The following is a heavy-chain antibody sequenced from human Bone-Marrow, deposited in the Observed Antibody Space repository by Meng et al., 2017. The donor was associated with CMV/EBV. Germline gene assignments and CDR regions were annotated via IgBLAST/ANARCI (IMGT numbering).Heavy chain of an antibody. Sequence: GESLKISCAASGFSFSNYGMHWVRQAPGKGLEWVTFIQFNGNYKYYSDSVKGRFTISRDNSKNTLYLQMSSLRADDAAVYYCAKDWRWQSPNYGMHVWGQGTTVTVSS. V-gene: IGHV3-30*02. D-gene: IGHD4-23*01. CDR3: AKDWRWQSPNYGMHV. CDR1: GFSFSNYG. J-gene: IGHJ6*02. CDR2: IQFNGNYK.